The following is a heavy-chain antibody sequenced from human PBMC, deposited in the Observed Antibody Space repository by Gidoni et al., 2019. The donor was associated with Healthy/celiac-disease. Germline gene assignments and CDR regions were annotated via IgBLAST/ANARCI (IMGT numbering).Heavy chain of an antibody. Sequence: EVQLLQSGAEVKKPGESLKITCKGSGYSFTSYWIGWVSQMPGKGLEWMGISYPGDSDTRYSPSFQGQVTISADKSISTAYLQWSSLKASDTAMYYCASYSGSYYGYFDYWGQGTLVTVSS. CDR3: ASYSGSYYGYFDY. CDR2: SYPGDSDT. CDR1: GYSFTSYW. D-gene: IGHD1-26*01. J-gene: IGHJ4*02. V-gene: IGHV5-51*01.